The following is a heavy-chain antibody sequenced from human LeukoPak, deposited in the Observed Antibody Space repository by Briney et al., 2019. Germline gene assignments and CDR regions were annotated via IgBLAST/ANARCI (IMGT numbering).Heavy chain of an antibody. CDR1: GITFSGYY. V-gene: IGHV3-11*01. J-gene: IGHJ5*02. CDR2: ISSSGSTI. Sequence: GSLRLSCAAYGITFSGYYLSWIRQAPGKGLEWVSYISSSGSTIYYADSVKGRFTISRDNAKNSLYLQMNSLKAEDTAVYYCARVPRISWFDPWGQGTLVTVSS. CDR3: ARVPRISWFDP. D-gene: IGHD1-14*01.